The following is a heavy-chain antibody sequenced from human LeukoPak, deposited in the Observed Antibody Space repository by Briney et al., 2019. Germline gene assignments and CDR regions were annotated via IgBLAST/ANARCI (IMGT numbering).Heavy chain of an antibody. CDR1: GFTFSSYA. Sequence: PGGSLRLSCAASGFTFSSYAMSWVRQAPGKGLEWVSAISGSGGSTYYADSVKGRFTISRDNSKNTLYLQMNSLRAEDTAVCYCAKEDSSGWYPSYFDYWGQGTLVTVSS. CDR2: ISGSGGST. V-gene: IGHV3-23*01. D-gene: IGHD6-19*01. CDR3: AKEDSSGWYPSYFDY. J-gene: IGHJ4*02.